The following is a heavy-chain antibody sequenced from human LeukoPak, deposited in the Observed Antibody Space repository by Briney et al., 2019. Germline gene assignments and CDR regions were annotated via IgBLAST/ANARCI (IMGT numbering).Heavy chain of an antibody. CDR2: IIPIFGTA. CDR1: GGTFSSYA. V-gene: IGHV1-69*05. Sequence: SVKVSCKASGGTFSSYATSWVRQAPGQGLEWMGGIIPIFGTANYAQKFQGRVTVTTDESTSTAYMELSSLRSEDTAVYYCAGSRDGYNFVFYYFDYWGQGTLVTVSS. J-gene: IGHJ4*02. D-gene: IGHD5-24*01. CDR3: AGSRDGYNFVFYYFDY.